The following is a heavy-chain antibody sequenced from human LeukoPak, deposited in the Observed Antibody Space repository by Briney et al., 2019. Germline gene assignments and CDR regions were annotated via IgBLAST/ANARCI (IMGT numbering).Heavy chain of an antibody. Sequence: ASVKVSCKVSGYTLTELSIHWVRQAPGKGLEWMGGLESEDGETTYAQKFQGRVTMTRNTSISTAYMELSSLRSEDTAVYYCARVYCSSTSCYGPNWFDPWGQGTLVTVSS. V-gene: IGHV1-24*01. CDR3: ARVYCSSTSCYGPNWFDP. D-gene: IGHD2-2*01. CDR2: LESEDGET. J-gene: IGHJ5*02. CDR1: GYTLTELS.